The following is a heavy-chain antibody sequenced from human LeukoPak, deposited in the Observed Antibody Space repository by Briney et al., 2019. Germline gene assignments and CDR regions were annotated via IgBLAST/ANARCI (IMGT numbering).Heavy chain of an antibody. V-gene: IGHV3-11*05. D-gene: IGHD2-21*02. CDR1: GFTFSDYY. CDR3: ARDLPILTYCGGDCYPYYYYGMVV. CDR2: ISSSSSYT. Sequence: GGSLRLSCAASGFTFSDYYMSWIRQAPGKGLEWVSYISSSSSYTNYADSVKGRFTISRDNAKNSLYLQMNSLRAEDTAVYYCARDLPILTYCGGDCYPYYYYGMVVWGQGTPVTVSS. J-gene: IGHJ6*02.